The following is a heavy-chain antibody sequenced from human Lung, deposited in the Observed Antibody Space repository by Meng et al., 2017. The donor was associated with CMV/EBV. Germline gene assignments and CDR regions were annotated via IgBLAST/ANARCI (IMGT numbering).Heavy chain of an antibody. J-gene: IGHJ1*01. CDR3: LRRSGGSV. CDR1: GDSITNHNW. D-gene: IGHD3-10*01. V-gene: IGHV4-4*02. Sequence: RESGPGLVKPSETLSLTCAVPGDSITNHNWWAWVRQPPGKGLEWIGEIPHRGSSAYNPSLKSRVSMSIDKSKNQFSLKLTSVTAADTAVYHCLRRSGGSVWGQGTLVTVSS. CDR2: IPHRGSS.